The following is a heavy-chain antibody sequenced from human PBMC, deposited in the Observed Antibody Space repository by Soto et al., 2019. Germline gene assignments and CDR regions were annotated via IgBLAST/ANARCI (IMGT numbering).Heavy chain of an antibody. CDR2: ISGSGGST. Sequence: EVQLLESGGGLVQPGGSLRLSCAASGFTFSSYAMSWVRQAPGKGMEWVSTISGSGGSTYYADSVKGRFTISRDNSKNTLYLQMNSLRAEDTAVYYCAGSDFGADFDYWGQGTLVTVSS. D-gene: IGHD3-16*01. CDR1: GFTFSSYA. J-gene: IGHJ4*02. V-gene: IGHV3-23*01. CDR3: AGSDFGADFDY.